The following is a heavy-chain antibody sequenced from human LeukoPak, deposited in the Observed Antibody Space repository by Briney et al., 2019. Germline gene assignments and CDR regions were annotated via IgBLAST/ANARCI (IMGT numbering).Heavy chain of an antibody. CDR3: ASGGGYAYY. CDR1: GGSFGGYY. Sequence: KSSETLSLTCAVYGGSFGGYYWSWIRQPPGKGLEWIGEINHSGSTNYSPSLKSRVTISVDTSKNQFSLKLSSVTAADTAVYYCASGGGYAYYWGQGTLVTVSS. CDR2: INHSGST. J-gene: IGHJ4*02. D-gene: IGHD3-16*01. V-gene: IGHV4-34*01.